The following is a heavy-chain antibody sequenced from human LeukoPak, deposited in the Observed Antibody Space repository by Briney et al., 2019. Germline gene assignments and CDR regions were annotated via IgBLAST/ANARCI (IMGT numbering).Heavy chain of an antibody. D-gene: IGHD1-20*01. CDR3: VRGITGNDAFDI. CDR1: GFTFSSYG. CDR2: ISCDGSNK. V-gene: IGHV3-30*03. J-gene: IGHJ3*02. Sequence: GRTLRLSCAASGFTFSSYGMHWVRQAPGKGLEWVAVISCDGSNKYYADSVKGRFTISRDNSKNTLYLQMNSLRAEDTAVYYCVRGITGNDAFDIWGQGTMVTVSS.